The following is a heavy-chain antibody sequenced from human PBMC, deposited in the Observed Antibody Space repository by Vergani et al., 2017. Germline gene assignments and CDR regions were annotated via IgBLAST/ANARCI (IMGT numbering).Heavy chain of an antibody. V-gene: IGHV3-30*18. D-gene: IGHD1-14*01. CDR3: AKVYRNPRGDYYYGMDV. CDR1: GFTFSSYG. J-gene: IGHJ6*02. Sequence: QVQLVESGGGVVQPGRSLRLSCAASGFTFSSYGMHWVRQAPGKGLEWVAGISYDGSNKYYADSVKGRFAISRDNSKNTLYLQMNSLRAEDTAVYYCAKVYRNPRGDYYYGMDVWGQGTTVTVSS. CDR2: ISYDGSNK.